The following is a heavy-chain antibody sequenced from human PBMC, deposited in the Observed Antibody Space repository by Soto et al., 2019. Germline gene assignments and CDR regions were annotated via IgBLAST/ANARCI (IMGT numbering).Heavy chain of an antibody. CDR1: GFTFSSYS. CDR3: ARDQWEQWLVDY. Sequence: PGGSLRLSCAASGFTFSSYSMNWVRQAPGKGLEWVSSISSSSSYIYYADSVKGRFTISRDNAKNSLYLQMNSLRAEDTAVYYCARDQWEQWLVDYWGQGTLVTVSS. D-gene: IGHD6-19*01. V-gene: IGHV3-21*01. J-gene: IGHJ4*02. CDR2: ISSSSSYI.